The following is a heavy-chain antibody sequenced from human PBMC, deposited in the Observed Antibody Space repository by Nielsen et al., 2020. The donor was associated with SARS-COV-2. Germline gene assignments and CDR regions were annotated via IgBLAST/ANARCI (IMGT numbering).Heavy chain of an antibody. CDR1: GFTFSSYA. J-gene: IGHJ4*02. D-gene: IGHD6-19*01. Sequence: GGSLKISCAASGFTFSSYAMSWVRQAPGKGLEWVSAISGSGGSTYYADSVKGRFTISRDNSKNTLYLQMNSLRAEDTAVYYCAKSSVAGTESDVDYWGQGTLVTVSS. V-gene: IGHV3-23*01. CDR2: ISGSGGST. CDR3: AKSSVAGTESDVDY.